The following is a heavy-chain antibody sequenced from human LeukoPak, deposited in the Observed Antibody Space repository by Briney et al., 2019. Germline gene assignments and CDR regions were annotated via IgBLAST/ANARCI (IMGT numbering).Heavy chain of an antibody. CDR1: GFTFNYFS. V-gene: IGHV3-48*02. CDR3: ARHGGKNCNSGPLWYFDL. Sequence: GGSLRLSCAASGFTFNYFSVNWVRQAPGKGLEWVSYISSSSNTIYYADSVKGRFTISRDNARNSLYLQTNSLRDEDTAVYYCARHGGKNCNSGPLWYFDLWGRGTLVTVSS. D-gene: IGHD2/OR15-2a*01. CDR2: ISSSSNTI. J-gene: IGHJ2*01.